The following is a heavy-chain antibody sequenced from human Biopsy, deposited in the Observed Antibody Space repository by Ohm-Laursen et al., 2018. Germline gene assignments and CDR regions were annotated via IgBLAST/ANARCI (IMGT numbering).Heavy chain of an antibody. J-gene: IGHJ6*02. V-gene: IGHV1-69*10. D-gene: IGHD2-15*01. CDR3: ARTLVDCTSGTCYDVGDGMDV. CDR1: GGTFTRYA. CDR2: IISVHDIA. Sequence: VKISCKASGGTFTRYAMHWVRQAPGQGLEWMGRIISVHDIANYAQKFQGRVTITADKSTSTAYMELRNLRSEDTAVYYCARTLVDCTSGTCYDVGDGMDVWGQGTTVIVSS.